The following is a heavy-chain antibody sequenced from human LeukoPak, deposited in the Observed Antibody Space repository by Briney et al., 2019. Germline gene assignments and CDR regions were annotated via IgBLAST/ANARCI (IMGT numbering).Heavy chain of an antibody. J-gene: IGHJ4*02. V-gene: IGHV4-38-2*01. D-gene: IGHD3-3*01. CDR3: ASKPITIFGVVDYFDY. Sequence: SETLSLTCAVSGYSISSGYYWGWIRQPPGKGLEWIGSIYHSGSTYYNPSLKSRVTISVDTSKNQFSLTLSSVTAADTAVYYCASKPITIFGVVDYFDYWGQGTLVTVSS. CDR1: GYSISSGYY. CDR2: IYHSGST.